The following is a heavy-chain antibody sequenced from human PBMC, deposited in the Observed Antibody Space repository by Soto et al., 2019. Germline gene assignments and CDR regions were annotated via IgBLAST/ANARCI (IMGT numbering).Heavy chain of an antibody. D-gene: IGHD2-2*02. J-gene: IGHJ3*02. Sequence: QVQLVQSGAEVKKPGSSVKVSCKASGGTFSSYAISWVRQAPGQGLEWMGGIIPIFGTANYAQKFQGRVTITADESTSTAYMELSSLRSEDTAVYYCASPHLYCSSTSCYMEDDAFDIWGQGTMVTVSS. CDR1: GGTFSSYA. V-gene: IGHV1-69*01. CDR3: ASPHLYCSSTSCYMEDDAFDI. CDR2: IIPIFGTA.